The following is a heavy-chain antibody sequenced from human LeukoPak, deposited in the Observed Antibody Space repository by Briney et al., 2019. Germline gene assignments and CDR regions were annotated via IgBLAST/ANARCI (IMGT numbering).Heavy chain of an antibody. CDR1: GGSFSGYY. J-gene: IGHJ4*02. Sequence: SETLSLTCAVYGGSFSGYYWSWIRQPPGEGLEWIGEINHSGSTNYNPSLKSRVTISVDTSKNQFSLKLSSVTAADTAVYCCATVAGGGYDAPYYFDYWGQGTLVTVSS. V-gene: IGHV4-34*01. CDR3: ATVAGGGYDAPYYFDY. D-gene: IGHD5-12*01. CDR2: INHSGST.